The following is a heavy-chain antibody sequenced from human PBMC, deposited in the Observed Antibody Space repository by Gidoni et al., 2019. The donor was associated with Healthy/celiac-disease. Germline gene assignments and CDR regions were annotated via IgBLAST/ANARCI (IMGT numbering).Heavy chain of an antibody. J-gene: IGHJ4*02. D-gene: IGHD6-19*01. CDR1: GYTFTSYY. CDR2: INPSGGST. Sequence: QVQLVQSGAEVKKPGASVKVSCQASGYTFTSYYMHWVRQAPGQGLEWMGIINPSGGSTSYAQKFQGRVTMTRDTSTSTVYMELSSLRSEDTAVYYCARDLQFRASSGWYGGTGFDYWGQGTLVTVSS. V-gene: IGHV1-46*01. CDR3: ARDLQFRASSGWYGGTGFDY.